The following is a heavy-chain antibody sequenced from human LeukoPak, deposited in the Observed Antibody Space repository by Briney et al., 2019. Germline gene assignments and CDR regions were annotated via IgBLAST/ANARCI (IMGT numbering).Heavy chain of an antibody. CDR2: INPSGGST. CDR3: VRSVGSSGWYGDLDY. V-gene: IGHV1-46*01. CDR1: GYTFTSYY. Sequence: ASVKVSCNASGYTFTSYYMHWVRQAPGHGLEWMGIINPSGGSTSYVQKLQGRVTMTRDTSTSTVCMEVSSLRSEDTAVYFCVRSVGSSGWYGDLDYWGQGTLVTVSS. D-gene: IGHD6-19*01. J-gene: IGHJ4*02.